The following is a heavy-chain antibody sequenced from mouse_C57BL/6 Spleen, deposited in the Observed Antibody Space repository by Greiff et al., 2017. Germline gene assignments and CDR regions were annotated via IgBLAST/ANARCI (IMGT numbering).Heavy chain of an antibody. V-gene: IGHV5-6*01. D-gene: IGHD1-1*01. CDR2: ISSGGSYT. CDR1: GFTFSSYG. J-gene: IGHJ4*01. CDR3: ARHGTYGNAMDY. Sequence: EVQGVESGGDLVKPGGSLKLSCAASGFTFSSYGMSWVRQTPDKRLEWVATISSGGSYTYYPDSVKGRFTITRDNATNTLYLQMSSLKSEDTAMYYCARHGTYGNAMDYWGQGTSVTVSS.